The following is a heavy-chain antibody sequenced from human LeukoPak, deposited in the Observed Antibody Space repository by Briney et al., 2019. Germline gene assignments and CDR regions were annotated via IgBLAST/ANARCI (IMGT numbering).Heavy chain of an antibody. CDR3: ARDGSRPDY. CDR1: GFTFSSEA. V-gene: IGHV3-21*01. D-gene: IGHD1-26*01. Sequence: PGGSLRLSCAASGFTFSSEAMTWVRQAPGKGLEWVSAMSGSAGNTYYADSVKGRFTISRDNAKNSLYLQMNSLRAEDTAVYYCARDGSRPDYWGQGTLVTVSS. CDR2: MSGSAGNT. J-gene: IGHJ4*02.